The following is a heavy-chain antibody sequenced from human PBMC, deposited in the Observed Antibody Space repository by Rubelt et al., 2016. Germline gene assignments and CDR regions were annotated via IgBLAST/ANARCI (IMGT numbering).Heavy chain of an antibody. J-gene: IGHJ4*02. Sequence: QVQLQQWGAGLLKPSETLSLTCAVYGGSFSGYYWSWIRQPPGKGLEWIGEINHSGSTNYNPSLTGRVYISVDTSKNQFSLKLSAVTAADTAVYYCAVEMATMGSGYWGQGTLVTVSS. V-gene: IGHV4-34*01. CDR2: INHSGST. CDR3: AVEMATMGSGY. D-gene: IGHD5-24*01. CDR1: GGSFSGYY.